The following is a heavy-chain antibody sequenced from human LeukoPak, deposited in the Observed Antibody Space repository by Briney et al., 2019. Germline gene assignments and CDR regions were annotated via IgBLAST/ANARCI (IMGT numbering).Heavy chain of an antibody. CDR2: IYYSGST. CDR1: GGSISSYY. V-gene: IGHV4-59*01. Sequence: SETLSLTCTVSGGSISSYYWSWIRQPPGKGLEWIGYIYYSGSTNYNPSLKSRVTISVDTSKNQFSLKLSSVTAADTAVYYCARGGFYYDFWSGYYRSYYFDYWGQGTLVTVPS. D-gene: IGHD3-3*01. J-gene: IGHJ4*02. CDR3: ARGGFYYDFWSGYYRSYYFDY.